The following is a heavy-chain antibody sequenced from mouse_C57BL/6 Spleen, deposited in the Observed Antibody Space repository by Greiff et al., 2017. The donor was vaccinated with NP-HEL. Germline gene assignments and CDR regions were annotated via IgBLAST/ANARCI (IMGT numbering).Heavy chain of an antibody. CDR1: GYTFTSYW. D-gene: IGHD1-1*01. CDR2: IDPSDSYT. V-gene: IGHV1-50*01. J-gene: IGHJ3*01. Sequence: QVQLQQSGAELVKPGASVKLSCKASGYTFTSYWMQWVKQRPGQGLEWIGEIDPSDSYTNYNQKFKGKATLTVDTSSSTAYMQLSSLTSEDSAVYYCATSYYGSSYGFAYWGQGTLVTVSA. CDR3: ATSYYGSSYGFAY.